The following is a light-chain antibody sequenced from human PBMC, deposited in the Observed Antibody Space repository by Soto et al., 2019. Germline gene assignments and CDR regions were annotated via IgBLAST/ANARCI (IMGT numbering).Light chain of an antibody. Sequence: EIVLTQSPATLSLSPGERATLSCRASQSVSSYLAWYQQKPCQAPMLLIYDASNRANGIPARFSGSGFGTELTLAISGIAPEDFAVYYCQQSSYWLTFGGGTKVEIK. CDR2: DAS. V-gene: IGKV3-11*01. CDR1: QSVSSY. CDR3: QQSSYWLT. J-gene: IGKJ4*01.